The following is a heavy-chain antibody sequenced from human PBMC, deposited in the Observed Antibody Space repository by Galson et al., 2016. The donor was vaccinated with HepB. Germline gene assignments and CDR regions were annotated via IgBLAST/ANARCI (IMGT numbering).Heavy chain of an antibody. V-gene: IGHV3-7*03. Sequence: WVRQAPGKGLEWVANIKEDGSKEYYVDSVKGRFTVSRDNAKNSLYLQMNNLRAEDTAVYYCARDRTDHGSGTYGHDSWGQGTLVTVSS. D-gene: IGHD3-16*01. J-gene: IGHJ4*02. CDR2: IKEDGSKE. CDR3: ARDRTDHGSGTYGHDS.